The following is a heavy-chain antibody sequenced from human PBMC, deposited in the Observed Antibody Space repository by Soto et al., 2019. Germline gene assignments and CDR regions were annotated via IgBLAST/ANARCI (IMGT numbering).Heavy chain of an antibody. CDR1: GGSFSGYY. D-gene: IGHD2-15*01. CDR3: ASVRTIHLAEGYCSGGSCYSEGDY. J-gene: IGHJ4*02. CDR2: INHSGST. Sequence: QVQLQQWGAGLLKPSETLSLTCAVYGGSFSGYYWSWIRQPPGKGLEWIGEINHSGSTNYNPSLKSRVTISVDTSKNQFSLKLSSVTAADTAVYYCASVRTIHLAEGYCSGGSCYSEGDYWGQGTLVTFSS. V-gene: IGHV4-34*01.